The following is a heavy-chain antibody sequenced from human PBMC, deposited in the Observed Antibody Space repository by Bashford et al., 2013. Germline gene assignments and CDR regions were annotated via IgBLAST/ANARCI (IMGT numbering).Heavy chain of an antibody. CDR1: GYTLTELS. Sequence: ASVKVSCKVSGYTLTELSMHWVRQAPGKGLEWMGGFDPEDGETIYAQKFQGRVTMTEDTSTDTAYMELSSLRSEDTAVYYCATVEPTKNSSGWYSLGLYYYYGMDVWGRRDHGHRLL. CDR2: FDPEDGET. J-gene: IGHJ6*02. V-gene: IGHV1-24*01. CDR3: ATVEPTKNSSGWYSLGLYYYYGMDV. D-gene: IGHD6-19*01.